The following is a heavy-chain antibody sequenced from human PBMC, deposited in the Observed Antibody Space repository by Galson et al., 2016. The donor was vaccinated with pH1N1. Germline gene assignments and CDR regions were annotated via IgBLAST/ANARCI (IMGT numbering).Heavy chain of an antibody. CDR3: ASTKAVSGPLYMDV. CDR1: GGSISSYY. CDR2: IYTSGIT. V-gene: IGHV4-4*07. J-gene: IGHJ6*03. D-gene: IGHD6-19*01. Sequence: SETLSLTCTVSGGSISSYYWTWIRQPAGKGLEWLGRIYTSGITNYNPFLKSRVTMSVDTSKNHFSLKLSSVTATDTAVYYCASTKAVSGPLYMDVWGTGTTVTVSS.